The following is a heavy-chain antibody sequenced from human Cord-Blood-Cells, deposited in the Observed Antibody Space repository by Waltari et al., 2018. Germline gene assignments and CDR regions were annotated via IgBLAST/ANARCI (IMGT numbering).Heavy chain of an antibody. CDR2: ISAGNGNT. CDR1: GYTFTSYA. Sequence: QVQLVQSGAEVKKPGASVKVSCKASGYTFTSYAMHWVRQAPGQRLEWMGWISAGNGNTKYSQKFQGRVTITRDTSASTAYMELSSLRSEDTAVYYCARDLTPNTLGYCSGGSCYYYYYGMDVWGQGTTVTVSS. D-gene: IGHD2-15*01. V-gene: IGHV1-3*01. CDR3: ARDLTPNTLGYCSGGSCYYYYYGMDV. J-gene: IGHJ6*02.